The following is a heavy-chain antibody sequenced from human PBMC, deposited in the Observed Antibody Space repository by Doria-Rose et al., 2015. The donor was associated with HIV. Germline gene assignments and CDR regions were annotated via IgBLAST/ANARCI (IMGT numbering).Heavy chain of an antibody. J-gene: IGHJ6*03. Sequence: VQLVESGGGLVQPGRSLRLSCVGSGFSLESYAMHWVRLAPGKGLEWVAGISWDRGAKGNADSVEGRFTVSRDNAKKSVYLEMRSLRPEDTAFYYCAKAPIIGPKYYFYMDVWGKGTSVTVSS. D-gene: IGHD3-3*01. CDR1: GFSLESYA. V-gene: IGHV3-9*01. CDR3: AKAPIIGPKYYFYMDV. CDR2: ISWDRGAK.